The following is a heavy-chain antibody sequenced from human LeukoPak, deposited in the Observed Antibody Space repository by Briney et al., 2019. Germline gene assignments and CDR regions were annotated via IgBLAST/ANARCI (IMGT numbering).Heavy chain of an antibody. CDR1: GGSISSGGYY. CDR3: ARGQWELRVGLGY. Sequence: KPSETLSLTCTVSGGSISSGGYYWSWIRQPPGKGLEWIGYIYHSGSTYYNPSLKSRVTISVDRSKNQFSLKLSSVTAADTAVYYCARGQWELRVGLGYWGQGTLVTVSS. V-gene: IGHV4-30-2*01. CDR2: IYHSGST. D-gene: IGHD1-26*01. J-gene: IGHJ4*02.